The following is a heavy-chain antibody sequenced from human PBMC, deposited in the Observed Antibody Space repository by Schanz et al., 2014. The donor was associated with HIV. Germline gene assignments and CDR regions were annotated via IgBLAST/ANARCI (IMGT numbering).Heavy chain of an antibody. J-gene: IGHJ4*02. CDR1: GYTFTGYY. D-gene: IGHD4-4*01. V-gene: IGHV1-2*02. Sequence: QVQLVQSGAEVKKPGASVKVSCKASGYTFTGYYMHWVRQAPGQGLEWMGWINPSSGGTNYAQKFQGRVTMTRDTSISTAYMELRRLRSDDTAVYYCATDGIVYSGNRRPPSFDHWGQGTLVTVSS. CDR3: ATDGIVYSGNRRPPSFDH. CDR2: INPSSGGT.